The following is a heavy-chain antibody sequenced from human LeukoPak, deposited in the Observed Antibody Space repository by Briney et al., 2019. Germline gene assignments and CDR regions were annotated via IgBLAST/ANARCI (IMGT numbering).Heavy chain of an antibody. CDR3: AKNVREADWYYYYMDV. V-gene: IGHV3-23*01. D-gene: IGHD3-9*01. CDR2: ISGSGGST. J-gene: IGHJ6*03. CDR1: GFTFSSYA. Sequence: GGSLRLSCAASGFTFSSYAMHWVRQAPGKGLEWVSAISGSGGSTYYADSVKGRFTISRDNSKNTLYLQMNSLRAEDTAVYYCAKNVREADWYYYYMDVWGKGTTVTVSS.